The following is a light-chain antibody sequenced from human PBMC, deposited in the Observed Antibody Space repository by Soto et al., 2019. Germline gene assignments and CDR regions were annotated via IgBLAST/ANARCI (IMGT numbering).Light chain of an antibody. CDR3: QQYDNLPYA. CDR2: DAS. J-gene: IGKJ2*01. CDR1: QDISNY. Sequence: DIQMTQSPSSLSASVGDRVTITCQASQDISNYLNWYQQKPGKAPKLLIYDASNLETGVPSRFSRSGSGTDFTFTISSLQPEDIATYYCQQYDNLPYAVGQGTKLEIK. V-gene: IGKV1-33*01.